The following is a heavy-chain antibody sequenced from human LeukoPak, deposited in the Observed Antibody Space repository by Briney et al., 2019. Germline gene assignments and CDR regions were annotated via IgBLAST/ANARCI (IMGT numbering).Heavy chain of an antibody. J-gene: IGHJ4*02. CDR3: AKDGVGGIAVAGNFDY. CDR1: GFTFSSYG. D-gene: IGHD6-19*01. Sequence: GGSLRLSCAASGFTFSSYGMHWVRQAPGKGLEWVAFIRYDGSNKYYADSVNGRFTISRDNSKNTLYLQMNSLRAEDTAVYYCAKDGVGGIAVAGNFDYWGQGTLVTVSS. V-gene: IGHV3-30*02. CDR2: IRYDGSNK.